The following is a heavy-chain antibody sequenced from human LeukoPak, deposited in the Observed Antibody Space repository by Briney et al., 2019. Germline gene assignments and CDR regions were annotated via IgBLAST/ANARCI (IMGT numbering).Heavy chain of an antibody. CDR3: AKDFIVVVPAVDH. V-gene: IGHV3-30*02. CDR2: IRYDGSNK. Sequence: GGSLRLSCAASGFTFSSYGMHWVRQAPGKGLEWVAFIRYDGSNKYYADSVKGRFTISRDNSKNTLYLQMNSLRAEDTAVYYCAKDFIVVVPAVDHWGQGTLVTVSS. J-gene: IGHJ4*02. CDR1: GFTFSSYG. D-gene: IGHD2-2*01.